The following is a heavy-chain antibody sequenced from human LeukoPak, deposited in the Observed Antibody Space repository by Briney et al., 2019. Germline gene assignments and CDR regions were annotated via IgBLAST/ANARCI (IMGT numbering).Heavy chain of an antibody. D-gene: IGHD4-17*01. CDR3: AKWGTTAFDY. Sequence: PSETLSLTCAVSGYYISSGYYWGWIRQPPGKGLEWIGSIYHSGSTYTNPSLQSRVTISVDTSKNQFSLKLSSVTAADTAVFYCAKWGTTAFDYWGQGILVTVSS. J-gene: IGHJ4*02. V-gene: IGHV4-38-2*01. CDR1: GYYISSGYY. CDR2: IYHSGST.